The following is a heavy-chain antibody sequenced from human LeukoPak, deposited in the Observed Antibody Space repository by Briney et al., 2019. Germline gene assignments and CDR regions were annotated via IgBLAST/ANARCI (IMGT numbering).Heavy chain of an antibody. J-gene: IGHJ6*03. CDR2: IYYSGST. CDR3: ARGRPFYYYYMDV. Sequence: SQTLSLTCTVSGGSISSGSYYWSWIRQPAGKGLVWIGSIYYSGSTYYNPSLKIRVTISVDTSKNQSSLKLSSVTAADTAVYYCARGRPFYYYYMDVWGKGTTVTVSS. V-gene: IGHV4-61*02. CDR1: GGSISSGSYY.